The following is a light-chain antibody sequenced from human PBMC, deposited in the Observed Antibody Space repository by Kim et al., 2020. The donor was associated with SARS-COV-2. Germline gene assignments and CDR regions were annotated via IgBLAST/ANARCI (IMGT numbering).Light chain of an antibody. V-gene: IGLV3-9*01. J-gene: IGLJ3*02. Sequence: SVALGQTARITCGGNNIGSKNVHWYQQKPGQAPVLVIYRDSNRPSGIPERFSGSNSGNTATLTISRAQAGDEADYYCQVWDSSTGVFGGGTHLTVL. CDR3: QVWDSSTGV. CDR1: NIGSKN. CDR2: RDS.